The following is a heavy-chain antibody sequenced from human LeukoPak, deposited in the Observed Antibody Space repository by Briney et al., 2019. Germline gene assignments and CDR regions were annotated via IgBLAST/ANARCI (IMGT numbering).Heavy chain of an antibody. CDR3: ATEGGSGSYYGDDAFDV. CDR1: GFSFTNTW. V-gene: IGHV3-15*01. Sequence: GGSLRLSCQASGFSFTNTWMSWVRQAPGKGREWVGRVKSKADDGTTDYAAPVQGRFTISRDDSKNTLSLQMNSLKTEDTAVYYCATEGGSGSYYGDDAFDVWGQGTMVTVSS. CDR2: VKSKADDGTT. D-gene: IGHD3-10*01. J-gene: IGHJ3*01.